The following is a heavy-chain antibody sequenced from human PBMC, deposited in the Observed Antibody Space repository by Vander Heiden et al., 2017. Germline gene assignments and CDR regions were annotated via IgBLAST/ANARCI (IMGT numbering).Heavy chain of an antibody. Sequence: QVQLVESGGGLVKPGGSLRLSCEAPGFTFSDYYMSWIRQAPGKGLEWVSYISSSSSYTNYADSVKGRFTISRDNAKNSLYLQMNSLRAEDTAVYYCARAAFYDILTGYVYWGQGTLVTVSS. CDR3: ARAAFYDILTGYVY. V-gene: IGHV3-11*06. CDR1: GFTFSDYY. D-gene: IGHD3-9*01. CDR2: ISSSSSYT. J-gene: IGHJ4*02.